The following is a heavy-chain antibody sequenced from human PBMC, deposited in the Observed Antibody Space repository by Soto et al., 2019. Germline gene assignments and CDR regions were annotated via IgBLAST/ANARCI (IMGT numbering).Heavy chain of an antibody. CDR2: IDPSDSYT. J-gene: IGHJ6*02. CDR3: ARHPVSDGMDV. V-gene: IGHV5-10-1*01. CDR1: GYSFTNYW. Sequence: GESLKISCKGSGYSFTNYWISWVRQMPGKGLEWMGRIDPSDSYTNYSPSFQGHVTISADKSVSTAYLQWSSLKASDTAMFYCARHPVSDGMDVWGQGTTVTVSS.